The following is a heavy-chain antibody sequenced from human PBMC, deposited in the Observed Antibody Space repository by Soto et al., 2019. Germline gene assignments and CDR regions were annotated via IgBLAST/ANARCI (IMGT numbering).Heavy chain of an antibody. Sequence: GGSLRLSCAASGFTFSSYWMHWVRQAPGKGLVWVSAISGSGGSTYYADSVKGRFTISRDNSKNTLYLQMNSLRAEDTAVYYCASCTGGSCYSYYYYYYMDVWGKGTTVTVSS. CDR2: ISGSGGST. D-gene: IGHD2-15*01. J-gene: IGHJ6*03. CDR1: GFTFSSYW. V-gene: IGHV3-23*01. CDR3: ASCTGGSCYSYYYYYYMDV.